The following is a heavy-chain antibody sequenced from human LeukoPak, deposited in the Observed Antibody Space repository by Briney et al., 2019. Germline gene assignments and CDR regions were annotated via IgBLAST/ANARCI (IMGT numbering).Heavy chain of an antibody. CDR3: AKGFIISGSYSFGVDV. CDR1: GFTFSSYA. V-gene: IGHV3-23*01. Sequence: GGSLRLSCAASGFTFSSYAMSWVRQAPGKGLEWVSAISGSGGSTYYADSVKGRFTISRDNSKNTLYLQMNSLRAEDTAVYYCAKGFIISGSYSFGVDVWGQGTTVTVSS. J-gene: IGHJ6*02. CDR2: ISGSGGST. D-gene: IGHD1-26*01.